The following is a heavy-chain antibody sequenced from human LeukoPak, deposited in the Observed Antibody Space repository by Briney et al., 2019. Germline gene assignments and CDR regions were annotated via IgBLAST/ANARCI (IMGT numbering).Heavy chain of an antibody. J-gene: IGHJ4*02. D-gene: IGHD3-10*01. CDR3: ARRDFGSARHFFDY. Sequence: GESLKISCKGSGYSFPNYWIRWVRQMPGKGLEWMGIIYPDDSDTRYNPSFQGQVTISADKSISTAFLQWSSLRASDTAMYYCARRDFGSARHFFDYWGQGTLVTVSS. CDR1: GYSFPNYW. V-gene: IGHV5-51*01. CDR2: IYPDDSDT.